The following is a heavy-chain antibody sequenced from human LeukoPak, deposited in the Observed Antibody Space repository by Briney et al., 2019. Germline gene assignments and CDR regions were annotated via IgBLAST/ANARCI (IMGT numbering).Heavy chain of an antibody. J-gene: IGHJ4*02. CDR1: GGFISSYY. Sequence: SETLSLTCTVSGGFISSYYWSWIRQPPGKGLEWLGYIYYSGSTNYNPSLKSRVTISVDTSNNQLSLKLRSVTAADTAVYYCARGTYYDFWGGYYNPNYFDYWGQGTLVTVSS. CDR2: IYYSGST. V-gene: IGHV4-59*01. D-gene: IGHD3-3*01. CDR3: ARGTYYDFWGGYYNPNYFDY.